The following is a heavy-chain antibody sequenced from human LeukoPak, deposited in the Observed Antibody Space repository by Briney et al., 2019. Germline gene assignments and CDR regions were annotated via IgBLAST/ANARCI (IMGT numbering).Heavy chain of an antibody. J-gene: IGHJ4*02. V-gene: IGHV3-30*18. D-gene: IGHD6-19*01. CDR3: AKDSEYGSGWNSFV. CDR2: ISYDGSDK. Sequence: GRSLRLSCAASGFTFSSYGMHWVRQAPGKGLEWGALISYDGSDKYYADSVKGRFTISRDNSKNKLYVQMNSLRAEDTAVYYCAKDSEYGSGWNSFVWGQGTLVTVSS. CDR1: GFTFSSYG.